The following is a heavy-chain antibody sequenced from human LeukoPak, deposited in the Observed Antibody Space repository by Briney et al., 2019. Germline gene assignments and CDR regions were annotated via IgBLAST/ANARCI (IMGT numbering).Heavy chain of an antibody. Sequence: GGSLRLSCAASGFTFSSYSMNWVRQAPGKGLEWVSSISSSSSYIYYADSVKDRFTISRDNAKNSLYLQMNSLRAEDTAVYYCAREGHMTTVTTLDYWGQGTLVTVSS. CDR2: ISSSSSYI. CDR1: GFTFSSYS. V-gene: IGHV3-21*01. D-gene: IGHD4-17*01. CDR3: AREGHMTTVTTLDY. J-gene: IGHJ4*02.